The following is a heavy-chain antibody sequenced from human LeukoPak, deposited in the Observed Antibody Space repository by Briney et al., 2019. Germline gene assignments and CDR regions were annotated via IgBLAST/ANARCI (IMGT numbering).Heavy chain of an antibody. V-gene: IGHV4-4*07. CDR2: IYTSGST. Sequence: SETLSLTCTVSGDSISGYFWGWIRQPAGKGLEWIGRIYTSGSTNYNPSLKSRVTISVDTSKNQFSLKLSSVTAADTAVYYCARDGITMVRGVIRGFDPWGQGTLVTVSS. CDR3: ARDGITMVRGVIRGFDP. CDR1: GDSISGYF. D-gene: IGHD3-10*01. J-gene: IGHJ5*02.